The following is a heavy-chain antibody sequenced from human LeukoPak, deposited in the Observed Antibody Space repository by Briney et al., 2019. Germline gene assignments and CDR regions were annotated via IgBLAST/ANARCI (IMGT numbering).Heavy chain of an antibody. Sequence: SVKVSCKASGGTFSSYAISWVRQAPGQGLEWMGRIIPISGTANYAQKFQGRVTITTDESTSTAYMELSSLRSEDTAVYYCAREMAGYYYDSSGYYSNFDYWGQGTLVTVSS. CDR3: AREMAGYYYDSSGYYSNFDY. V-gene: IGHV1-69*05. D-gene: IGHD3-22*01. J-gene: IGHJ4*02. CDR1: GGTFSSYA. CDR2: IIPISGTA.